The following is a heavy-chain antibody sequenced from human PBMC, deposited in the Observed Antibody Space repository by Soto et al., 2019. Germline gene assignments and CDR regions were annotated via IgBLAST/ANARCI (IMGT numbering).Heavy chain of an antibody. CDR1: GFTFSDYY. V-gene: IGHV3-11*06. CDR2: ISSSSDYI. J-gene: IGHJ4*02. CDR3: ARGGVRGTTSRGQVYN. Sequence: QVQVVESGGGLVKPGGSLRLSCAASGFTFSDYYMNWIRQAPGKGLEWVSYISSSSDYIKYADSVKGRFTISRDNAKSSLYMQMNSLRAEDTAVYYCARGGVRGTTSRGQVYNWGQGTLVTVSS. D-gene: IGHD1-7*01.